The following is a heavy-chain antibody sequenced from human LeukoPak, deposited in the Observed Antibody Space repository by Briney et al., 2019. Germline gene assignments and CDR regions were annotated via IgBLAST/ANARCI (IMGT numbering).Heavy chain of an antibody. CDR3: ASSALGYCSGGSCAAYYYYGMDV. J-gene: IGHJ6*02. CDR1: GGSISSYY. CDR2: IYTSGST. Sequence: PSETLSLTCTVSGGSISSYYRSWIRQPAGKGLEWIGRIYTSGSTNYNPSHKSRVTMSVDTSKNQFSLKLSSVTAADTAVYYCASSALGYCSGGSCAAYYYYGMDVWGQGTTVTVSS. D-gene: IGHD2-15*01. V-gene: IGHV4-4*07.